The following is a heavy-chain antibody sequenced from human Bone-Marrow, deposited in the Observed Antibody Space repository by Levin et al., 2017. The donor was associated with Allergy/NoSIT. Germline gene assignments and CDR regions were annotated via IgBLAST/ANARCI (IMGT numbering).Heavy chain of an antibody. CDR2: TIPIFGTA. Sequence: ASVKVYCKASGGTFRSLPIHWVRQAPGQGLEWMGGTIPIFGTADYAQKFQDRLTITADESTSTAYMELSSLRSEDTAVYYCARKLPLGHYDSTGYLDATNWFDPWGQGTLVTVSS. CDR3: ARKLPLGHYDSTGYLDATNWFDP. V-gene: IGHV1-69*13. J-gene: IGHJ5*02. CDR1: GGTFRSLP. D-gene: IGHD3-22*01.